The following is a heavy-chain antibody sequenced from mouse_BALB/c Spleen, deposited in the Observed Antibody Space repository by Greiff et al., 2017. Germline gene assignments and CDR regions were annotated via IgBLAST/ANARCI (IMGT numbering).Heavy chain of an antibody. Sequence: EVQLQQSGSGLVKPSQSLSLTCSVTGYSITSGYYWNWIRQFPGNKLEWMGYISYDGSNNYNPSLKNRISITRDTSKNQFFLKLNSVTTEDTATYYCARDQGGYDYWGQGTTLTVSS. CDR3: ARDQGGYDY. V-gene: IGHV3-6*02. CDR2: ISYDGSN. D-gene: IGHD2-2*01. CDR1: GYSITSGYY. J-gene: IGHJ2*01.